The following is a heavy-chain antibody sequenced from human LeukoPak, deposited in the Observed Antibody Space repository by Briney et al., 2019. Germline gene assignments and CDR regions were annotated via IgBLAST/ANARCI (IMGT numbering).Heavy chain of an antibody. CDR1: GFTFTNYW. V-gene: IGHV3-7*01. Sequence: GGSLRLSCAVSGFTFTNYWMTWVRQAPGKGLEWVANINKDGSEKQYVDSVKGRFTISRDDAKNSVYLQMNSLRVEDSAVYFCARDPIQDFDFWGQGIMVSVSS. CDR2: INKDGSEK. D-gene: IGHD5-24*01. CDR3: ARDPIQDFDF. J-gene: IGHJ4*02.